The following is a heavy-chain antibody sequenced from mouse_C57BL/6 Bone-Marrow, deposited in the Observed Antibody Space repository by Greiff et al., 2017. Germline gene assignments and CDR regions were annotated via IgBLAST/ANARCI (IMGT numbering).Heavy chain of an antibody. J-gene: IGHJ1*03. CDR2: IDPSDSET. Sequence: QVQLQQSGAELAKPGASVKLSCKASGYTFTSYWMHWVKQRPIQGLEWIGNIDPSDSETHYNQKFKDKATLTVDKSSSTAYMQLSSLTSEDSAVYYCARFGGYGYWYFDVWGTGTTVTVSS. CDR3: ARFGGYGYWYFDV. V-gene: IGHV1-52*01. D-gene: IGHD2-10*02. CDR1: GYTFTSYW.